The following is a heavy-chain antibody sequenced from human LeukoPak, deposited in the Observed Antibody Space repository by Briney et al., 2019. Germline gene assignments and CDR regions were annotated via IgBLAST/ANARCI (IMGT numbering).Heavy chain of an antibody. Sequence: SGTLSLTCTVSGGPISSGGYYWSWIRQHPGKGLEWIGYIYYSGSTYYNPSLKSRVTISVDTSKNQFSLKLSSVTAADTAVYYCARGKASTTYSRFDYWGQGTLVTVSS. D-gene: IGHD2-15*01. CDR1: GGPISSGGYY. J-gene: IGHJ4*02. CDR3: ARGKASTTYSRFDY. CDR2: IYYSGST. V-gene: IGHV4-31*03.